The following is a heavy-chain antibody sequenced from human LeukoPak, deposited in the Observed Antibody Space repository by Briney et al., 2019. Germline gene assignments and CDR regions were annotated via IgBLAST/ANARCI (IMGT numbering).Heavy chain of an antibody. CDR1: GGSISTYY. J-gene: IGHJ4*02. Sequence: SETLSLTCTVSGGSISTYYWSWIRQPPGKGLEWIGYIYSSGSTNYNPSLKSRVTMSVDTSKNQFSLRLSSVTAADTAVYYCANYGNNSMAYWGQGTLVTVSS. D-gene: IGHD4-23*01. CDR3: ANYGNNSMAY. CDR2: IYSSGST. V-gene: IGHV4-4*09.